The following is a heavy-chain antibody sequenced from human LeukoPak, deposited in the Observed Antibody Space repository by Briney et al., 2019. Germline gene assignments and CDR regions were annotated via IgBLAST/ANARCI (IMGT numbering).Heavy chain of an antibody. CDR3: AREEVAEQGYFDY. Sequence: GGSLRLSCAASGFTFSSSSMNWVRQAPGKGLEWVSSISSSSSYIYYADSVKGRFTISRDNAKNSLYLQMNSLRAEDTAVYYCAREEVAEQGYFDYWGQGTLVTVSS. D-gene: IGHD6-19*01. V-gene: IGHV3-21*01. CDR2: ISSSSSYI. CDR1: GFTFSSSS. J-gene: IGHJ4*02.